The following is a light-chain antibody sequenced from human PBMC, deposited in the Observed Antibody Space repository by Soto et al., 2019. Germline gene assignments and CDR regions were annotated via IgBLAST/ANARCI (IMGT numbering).Light chain of an antibody. CDR3: SSYTSSSTYV. CDR2: EVS. CDR1: SSGVGSYNL. Sequence: QSVLTQPHSVPGYPWQSVTISCTGLSSGVGSYNLVSWYQQPPGTAPKLMIYEVSNRPSGVPDRFSGSKSGNTASLTISGLQAEDEADYYCSSYTSSSTYVFGTGT. V-gene: IGLV2-18*02. J-gene: IGLJ1*01.